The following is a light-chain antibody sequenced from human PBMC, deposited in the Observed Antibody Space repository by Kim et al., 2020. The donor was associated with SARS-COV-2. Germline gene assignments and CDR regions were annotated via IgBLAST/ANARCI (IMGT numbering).Light chain of an antibody. Sequence: ELTQPPSASGTPGQTVTISCSGSSSIIGRIAVSWFQQLPGTAPKLLICNNSQRPSGVPDRFSASKSATSASLAISGLRPDDEADYYCVARDGSLTGFVFGTGTKVTVL. J-gene: IGLJ1*01. CDR2: NNS. CDR1: SSIIGRIA. CDR3: VARDGSLTGFV. V-gene: IGLV1-44*01.